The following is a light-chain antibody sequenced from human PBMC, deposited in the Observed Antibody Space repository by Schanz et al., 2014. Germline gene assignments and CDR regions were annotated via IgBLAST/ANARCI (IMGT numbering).Light chain of an antibody. CDR1: SSDFGGYNR. CDR3: ISYSSNKSAV. CDR2: DVI. J-gene: IGLJ3*02. Sequence: QSALTQPRSVSGSPGQSVAISCTGTSSDFGGYNRVSWYQQHPGKAPKLIIYDVIKRPSGVPDRFSGSKSGTSASLAITGLQAEDEADYFCISYSSNKSAVFGGGTKLTVL. V-gene: IGLV2-11*01.